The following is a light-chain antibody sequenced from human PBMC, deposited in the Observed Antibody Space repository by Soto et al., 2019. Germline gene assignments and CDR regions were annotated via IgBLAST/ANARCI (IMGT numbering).Light chain of an antibody. CDR1: TGAVTSAYY. J-gene: IGLJ2*01. Sequence: QTVVTQEPSLTVSPGGTVTLTCASSTGAVTSAYYPTWFQQKPGQAPRALIYSTTYEHSWTPARFSGSLLGGRAALTLSGVQPEDEAEYYCLLYYGGARVFGGGTKLTVL. V-gene: IGLV7-43*01. CDR2: STT. CDR3: LLYYGGARV.